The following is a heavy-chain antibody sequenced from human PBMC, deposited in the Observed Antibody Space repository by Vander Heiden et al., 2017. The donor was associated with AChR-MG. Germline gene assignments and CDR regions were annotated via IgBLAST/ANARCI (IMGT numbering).Heavy chain of an antibody. CDR2: ISSSSSTI. CDR3: ARIATLSILLGYYFDY. D-gene: IGHD1-26*01. V-gene: IGHV3-48*01. CDR1: GFTFSSYS. Sequence: EVQLVESGGGLVQPGGSLRLSCAASGFTFSSYSMNWVRQAPGKGLEWVSYISSSSSTIYYADSVKGRFTISRDNAKNSRYLQMNSLRAEDTAVYYCARIATLSILLGYYFDYWGHGTLVTVSS. J-gene: IGHJ4*01.